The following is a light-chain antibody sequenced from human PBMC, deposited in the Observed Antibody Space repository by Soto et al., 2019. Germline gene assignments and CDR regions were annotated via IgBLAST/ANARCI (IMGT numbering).Light chain of an antibody. CDR2: EVT. Sequence: QSALTQPPSASGSPGQSVTISCTGTSSDVGGYDYVSWYQQYPGKTPKLMIFEVTKRPSGVPDRFYGSKSGNTASLSVSGLQAEDEADYSCLSYAGTAYVFGTEIKLTVL. J-gene: IGLJ1*01. CDR1: SSDVGGYDY. CDR3: LSYAGTAYV. V-gene: IGLV2-8*01.